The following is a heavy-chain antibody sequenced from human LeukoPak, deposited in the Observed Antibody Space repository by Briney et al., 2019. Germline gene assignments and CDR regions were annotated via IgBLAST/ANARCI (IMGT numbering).Heavy chain of an antibody. CDR3: ARHSSSWYRLFDY. J-gene: IGHJ4*02. CDR1: GGSISSYY. V-gene: IGHV4-59*08. CDR2: IYYSGST. Sequence: SETQSLTCTVSGGSISSYYWSWIRQPPGKGLEWIGYIYYSGSTHDNPTLKSRVTISVATSKHPFSLKLSSVTAADTAVYYCARHSSSWYRLFDYWGQGTLVTVSS. D-gene: IGHD6-13*01.